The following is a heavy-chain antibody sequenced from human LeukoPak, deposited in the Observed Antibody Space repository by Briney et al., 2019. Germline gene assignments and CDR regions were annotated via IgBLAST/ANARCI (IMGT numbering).Heavy chain of an antibody. Sequence: SETLSLTCTVSGRSIGSSYWTWIRQPPGKGLEWIGNILYSGNTTYNPSLKSRVTISLDTSKNQFSLKLSSVTAADTAVYYCARGRGYGYGIDYWGQGNLVTVSS. D-gene: IGHD5-18*01. CDR2: ILYSGNT. J-gene: IGHJ4*02. CDR1: GRSIGSSY. V-gene: IGHV4-59*01. CDR3: ARGRGYGYGIDY.